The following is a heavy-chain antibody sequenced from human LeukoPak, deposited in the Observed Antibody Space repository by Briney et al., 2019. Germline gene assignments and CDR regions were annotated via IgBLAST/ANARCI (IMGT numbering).Heavy chain of an antibody. CDR1: GFTFSSYS. D-gene: IGHD6-19*01. CDR3: ARDQRDSSGWYYYYMDV. Sequence: GGSLRLSCAASGFTFSSYSMNWVRQAPGKGLEWVSSISSSSSYIYYADSVKGRFTISRDNAKNSLYLQMNSLRAEDTAVYYCARDQRDSSGWYYYYMDVWGKGTTVTVSS. V-gene: IGHV3-21*01. J-gene: IGHJ6*03. CDR2: ISSSSSYI.